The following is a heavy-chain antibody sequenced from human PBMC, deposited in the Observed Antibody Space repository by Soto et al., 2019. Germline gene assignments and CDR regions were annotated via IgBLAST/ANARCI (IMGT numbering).Heavy chain of an antibody. Sequence: PSETLSLTCTVSGGSIIGYYWSWLRQPPGKGLEWIGYIYNIGSTNYNPSLRSRVTMSIDTSQEQFSLKLSSVTAADTAVYYCAREVVVRGVTSGLDYYYYYGMDVWGQGTTVTVSS. D-gene: IGHD3-10*01. CDR1: GGSIIGYY. V-gene: IGHV4-59*01. CDR3: AREVVVRGVTSGLDYYYYYGMDV. J-gene: IGHJ6*02. CDR2: IYNIGST.